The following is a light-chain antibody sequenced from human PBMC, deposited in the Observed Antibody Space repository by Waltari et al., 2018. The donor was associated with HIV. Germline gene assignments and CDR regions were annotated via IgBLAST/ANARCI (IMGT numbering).Light chain of an antibody. Sequence: SYELTQPPSVSVSPGQTARITCSGDALPKKYAFWYQQKSGQPPVLVSYEDNKRPSGIPERFSGSSSGTMATLIISGAQVEDEADYFCYSTDSSGNPLFGGGTKLTVL. CDR2: EDN. CDR1: ALPKKY. V-gene: IGLV3-10*01. J-gene: IGLJ2*01. CDR3: YSTDSSGNPL.